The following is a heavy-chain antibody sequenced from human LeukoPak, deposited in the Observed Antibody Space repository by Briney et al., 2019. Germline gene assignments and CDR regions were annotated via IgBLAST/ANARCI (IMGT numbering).Heavy chain of an antibody. CDR1: GFTFSSYA. V-gene: IGHV3-30-3*01. CDR3: ARTMITFGGVIVPTDY. J-gene: IGHJ4*02. CDR2: ISYDGSNK. Sequence: GGSLRLSCAASGFTFSSYAMPWVRQAPGKGLVWVAVISYDGSNKYYADSVKGRFTISRDNSKNTLYLQMNSLRAEDTAVYYCARTMITFGGVIVPTDYWGQGTLVTVSS. D-gene: IGHD3-16*02.